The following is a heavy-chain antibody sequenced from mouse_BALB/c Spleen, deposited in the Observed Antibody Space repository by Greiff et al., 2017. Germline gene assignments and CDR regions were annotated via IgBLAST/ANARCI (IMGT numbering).Heavy chain of an antibody. D-gene: IGHD2-4*01. CDR2: ISSGGSYT. V-gene: IGHV5-9-3*01. CDR3: ARREYDSPMDY. CDR1: GFTFSSYA. Sequence: EVNVVESGGGLVKPGGSLKLSCAASGFTFSSYAMSWVRQTPEKRLEWVATISSGGSYTYYPDSVKGRFTISRDNAKNTLYLQMSSLRSEDTAMYYCARREYDSPMDYWGQGTSVTVSS. J-gene: IGHJ4*01.